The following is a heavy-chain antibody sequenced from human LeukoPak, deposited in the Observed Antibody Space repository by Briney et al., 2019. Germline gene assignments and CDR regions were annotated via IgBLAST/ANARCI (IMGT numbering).Heavy chain of an antibody. CDR3: AKARSSGWYLGAFDI. D-gene: IGHD6-19*01. CDR1: GFTFDDYA. Sequence: GGSLRLSCAASGFTFDDYAMHWVRQAPGKGLEWVSGISWNSGSIGYADSVKGRFTISRDNAKNSLYLQMNSLRAEDMALYYCAKARSSGWYLGAFDIWGQGTMVTVSS. V-gene: IGHV3-9*03. J-gene: IGHJ3*02. CDR2: ISWNSGSI.